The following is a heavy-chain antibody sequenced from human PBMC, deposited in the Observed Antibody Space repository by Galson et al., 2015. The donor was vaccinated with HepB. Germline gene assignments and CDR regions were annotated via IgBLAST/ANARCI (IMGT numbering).Heavy chain of an antibody. J-gene: IGHJ3*02. CDR3: TTEGYDSRGVMRAFDI. Sequence: SLRLSCAASGLTFSNAWMSWVRRAPGKGLEWVGRIKSKTDGGTTDYAAPVKGRFTISRDDSKNRLYLQMNSLKTENTAVYYCTTEGYDSRGVMRAFDIWGQGTMVTVSS. CDR1: GLTFSNAW. CDR2: IKSKTDGGTT. D-gene: IGHD3-22*01. V-gene: IGHV3-15*01.